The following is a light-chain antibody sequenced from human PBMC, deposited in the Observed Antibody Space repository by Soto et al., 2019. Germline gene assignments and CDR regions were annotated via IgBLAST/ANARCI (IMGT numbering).Light chain of an antibody. CDR2: KVS. CDR3: CSFAVSNWGYV. J-gene: IGLJ1*01. V-gene: IGLV2-23*02. CDR1: SSDIGSYHL. Sequence: QSALTQSASLSGSPGQSITISCTGTSSDIGSYHLVSWYQHQSGKAPKLIIYKVSQWPSGVSDRFSASKSGNTASLTISGFQAENEADYYGCSFAVSNWGYVSGSGTKVPVL.